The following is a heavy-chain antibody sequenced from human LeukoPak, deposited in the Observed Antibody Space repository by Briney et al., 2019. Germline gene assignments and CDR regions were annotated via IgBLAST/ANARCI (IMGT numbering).Heavy chain of an antibody. Sequence: PWGSLRLSCAASGFTFSSYGMHWVRQAPGKGLEWVAVIWYDGSNKYYADSVKGRFTISRDNSKNTLYLQMNSLRAEDTAVYYCARDRIAVAGGVDYWGQGTLVTVSS. CDR3: ARDRIAVAGGVDY. D-gene: IGHD6-19*01. J-gene: IGHJ4*02. CDR2: IWYDGSNK. V-gene: IGHV3-33*01. CDR1: GFTFSSYG.